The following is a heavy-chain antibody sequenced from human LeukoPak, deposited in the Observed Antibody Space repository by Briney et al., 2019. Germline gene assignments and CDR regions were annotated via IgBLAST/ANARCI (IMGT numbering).Heavy chain of an antibody. V-gene: IGHV1-2*06. J-gene: IGHJ4*02. CDR3: AREGGSYGVDY. CDR2: INPNSGGT. CDR1: GYTFTSYD. D-gene: IGHD1-26*01. Sequence: ASVKVSCKASGYTFTSYDINWVRQATGQGLEWMGRINPNSGGTNYAQKFQGRVTMTRDTSISTAYMELSRLRSDDTAVYYCAREGGSYGVDYWGQGTLVTVSS.